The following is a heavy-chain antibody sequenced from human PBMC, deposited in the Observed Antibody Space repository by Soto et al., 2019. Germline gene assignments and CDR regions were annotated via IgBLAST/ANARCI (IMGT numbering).Heavy chain of an antibody. V-gene: IGHV1-8*01. J-gene: IGHJ6*02. D-gene: IGHD1-7*01. CDR1: GYTFTSYD. CDR3: ASLNWNYLGYCYSMDV. CDR2: MNPNSGNT. Sequence: ASVKVSCKASGYTFTSYDINWVRQATGQGLEWMGWMNPNSGNTGYAQKFQGRVTMTRNTSISTAYMELSSLRSEDTAVYYCASLNWNYLGYCYSMDVWGQGTTVTVSS.